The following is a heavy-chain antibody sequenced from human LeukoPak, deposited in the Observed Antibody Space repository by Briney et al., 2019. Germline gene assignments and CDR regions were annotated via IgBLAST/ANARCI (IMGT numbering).Heavy chain of an antibody. V-gene: IGHV1-2*02. D-gene: IGHD2-15*01. CDR1: GYTFTGYY. CDR3: ARDPQPRRYCSGGSCAKNWFDP. CDR2: INPNSGGT. Sequence: GASVKVSCKASGYTFTGYYMHWVRQAPGQGLEWMGWINPNSGGTNYAQKFQGRVTMTRDTSISTAYMELSRLRSDDTAVYYCARDPQPRRYCSGGSCAKNWFDPWGQGTLVTVS. J-gene: IGHJ5*02.